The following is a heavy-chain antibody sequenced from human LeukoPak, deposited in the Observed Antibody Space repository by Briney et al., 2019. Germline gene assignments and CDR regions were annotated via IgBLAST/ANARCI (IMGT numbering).Heavy chain of an antibody. CDR1: GGSISSGGYY. CDR3: ARGPIFGVVTYYYYYYGMDV. V-gene: IGHV4-31*03. D-gene: IGHD3-3*01. J-gene: IGHJ6*02. CDR2: IYYSGST. Sequence: PSETLSLTCTVSGGSISSGGYYWSWIRQHPGKGLEWIGYIYYSGSTYYNPSLKSRVTISVDTSKNQFSLKLSSVTAADTAVYYCARGPIFGVVTYYYYYYGMDVWGQGTTVTVSS.